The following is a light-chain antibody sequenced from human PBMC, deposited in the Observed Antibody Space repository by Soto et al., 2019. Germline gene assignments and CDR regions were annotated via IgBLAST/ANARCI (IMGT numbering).Light chain of an antibody. J-gene: IGKJ2*01. CDR2: AAS. Sequence: DIQMTQSPSSLSASVGDRVTITCRASQSISSYLNWYQQKPGKAPKLLIYAASSLQGAVPSRFSGSGSGTDFTLTISSLQPEDFATYFCQQSYRTPYTFGQGTKLEIK. CDR3: QQSYRTPYT. CDR1: QSISSY. V-gene: IGKV1-39*01.